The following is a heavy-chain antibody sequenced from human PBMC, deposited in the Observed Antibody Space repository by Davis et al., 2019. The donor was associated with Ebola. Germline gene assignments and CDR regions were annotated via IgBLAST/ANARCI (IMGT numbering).Heavy chain of an antibody. CDR2: IFPGDSDT. CDR1: GYTFTTYW. Sequence: GESLKISCKVSGYTFTTYWIVWVRQMPGKGLECMGIIFPGDSDTRYSPSFQGQVTISADKSISTAYLQWSSLKASDTALYSCARGTDGYNPGGYFDSWGQGTLVTVSS. V-gene: IGHV5-51*01. D-gene: IGHD5-24*01. CDR3: ARGTDGYNPGGYFDS. J-gene: IGHJ4*02.